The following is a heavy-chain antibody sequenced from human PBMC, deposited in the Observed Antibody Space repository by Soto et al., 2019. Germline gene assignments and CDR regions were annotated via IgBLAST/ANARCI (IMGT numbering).Heavy chain of an antibody. CDR3: ARGGAAEVAVVVPAAPTYFDY. CDR1: GYTFTGYY. V-gene: IGHV1-2*04. Sequence: ASVKVSCKASGYTFTGYYMHWVRQAPGQGLEWMGWINPNSGGTNYAQKFQGWVTMTRDTSISTAYMELSRLRSDDTAVYYCARGGAAEVAVVVPAAPTYFDYWGQGTLVTVSS. J-gene: IGHJ4*02. CDR2: INPNSGGT. D-gene: IGHD2-2*01.